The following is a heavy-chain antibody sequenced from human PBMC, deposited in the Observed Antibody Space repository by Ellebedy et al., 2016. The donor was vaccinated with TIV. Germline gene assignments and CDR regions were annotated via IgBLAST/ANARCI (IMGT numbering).Heavy chain of an antibody. D-gene: IGHD6-13*01. V-gene: IGHV3-30*09. J-gene: IGHJ4*02. Sequence: GESLKISXAASGFTFSYYSMHWVRQAPGKGLEWVAVISHDGSNKYHAESVKGRFAISRDDSKNTLYLQMNTLRTEDTAVYFCTRGSSSRGYIDSWGQGTLVTVSS. CDR1: GFTFSYYS. CDR3: TRGSSSRGYIDS. CDR2: ISHDGSNK.